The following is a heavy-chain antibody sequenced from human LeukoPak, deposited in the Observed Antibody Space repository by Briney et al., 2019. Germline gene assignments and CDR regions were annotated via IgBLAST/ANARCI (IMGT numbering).Heavy chain of an antibody. CDR1: AGSINSGDYY. CDR2: IYSPGTNY. D-gene: IGHD2-2*01. Sequence: PSQTLSLTCTVSAGSINSGDYYWSWIRQPAGKGLEWIGRIYSPGTNYNYNPSLKSRVTISIDTSKNQFSLKLTSVTASTTAVDLLARGIGTCFGSSRDAFDIWGHWTMGTLSS. J-gene: IGHJ3*02. V-gene: IGHV4-61*02. CDR3: ARGIGTCFGSSRDAFDI.